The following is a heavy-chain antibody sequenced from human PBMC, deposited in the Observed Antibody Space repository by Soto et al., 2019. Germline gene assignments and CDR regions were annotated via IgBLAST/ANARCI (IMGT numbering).Heavy chain of an antibody. V-gene: IGHV4-30-4*01. CDR3: VRMKTGGSRPVDH. D-gene: IGHD2-15*01. CDR1: GDSIKSADYL. Sequence: SETLSLTCTVSGDSIKSADYLWTWIRQPPGEGLEYIGYIYYTGTISYKPSLQSRAAISLDTSKNQFSLKLTSATATDTAVYYCVRMKTGGSRPVDHWGQGTLVTV. CDR2: IYYTGTI. J-gene: IGHJ4*02.